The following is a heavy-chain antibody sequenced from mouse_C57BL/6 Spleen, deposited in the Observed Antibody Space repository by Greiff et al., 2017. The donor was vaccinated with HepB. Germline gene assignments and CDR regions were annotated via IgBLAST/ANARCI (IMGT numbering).Heavy chain of an antibody. Sequence: EVHLVESGPGLVKPSQSLSLTCSVTGYSITSGYYWNWIRQFPGNKLEWMGYISYDGSNNYNPSLKNRISITRDTSKNQFFLKLNSVTTEDTATYYCAKGAALFDYWGQGTTLTVSS. CDR3: AKGAALFDY. CDR1: GYSITSGYY. V-gene: IGHV3-6*01. D-gene: IGHD6-1*01. J-gene: IGHJ2*01. CDR2: ISYDGSN.